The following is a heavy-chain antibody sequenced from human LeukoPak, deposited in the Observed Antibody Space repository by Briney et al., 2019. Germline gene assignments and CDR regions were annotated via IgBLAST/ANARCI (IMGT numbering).Heavy chain of an antibody. Sequence: SETLSLTCAVSGVSISNNNYHWGWIRQPPGKGLEWIGSIYYTGSTYYNPSLKSRVTISIDTSKNQFSLNLNSVTAADTAVYFCARGRYYVWGPYLSYFDYWGQGILVTVSS. CDR3: ARGRYYVWGPYLSYFDY. J-gene: IGHJ4*02. CDR1: GVSISNNNYH. CDR2: IYYTGST. V-gene: IGHV4-39*07. D-gene: IGHD3-10*02.